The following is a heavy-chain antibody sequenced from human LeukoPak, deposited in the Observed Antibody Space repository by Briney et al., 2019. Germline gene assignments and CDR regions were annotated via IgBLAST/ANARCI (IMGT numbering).Heavy chain of an antibody. CDR3: ARHKPTGTYPLEL. CDR1: GGSISTYY. J-gene: IGHJ4*02. Sequence: SETLSLTCTVSGGSISTYYWSWLRQPPGKGLEWIGHIYYTGRTTYNPSLGSRLTISADTSTSQLSLKLSSVTAADTAVYYCARHKPTGTYPLELWGQGTLVTVSS. CDR2: IYYTGRT. V-gene: IGHV4-59*08. D-gene: IGHD3-10*01.